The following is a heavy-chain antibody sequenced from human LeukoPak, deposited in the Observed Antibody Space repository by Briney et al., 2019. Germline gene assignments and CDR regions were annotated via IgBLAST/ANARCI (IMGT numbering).Heavy chain of an antibody. Sequence: GGSLRLSCSASGFTFSTSAMYWVRQAPGKGLEYVSAISHNGDTAYYTDSVKGRFTISRDNPKNTLYLQMSSLRPEDTAVYYCVTSGANAWGQGILVTVSS. CDR2: ISHNGDTA. D-gene: IGHD4/OR15-4a*01. J-gene: IGHJ5*02. CDR3: VTSGANA. V-gene: IGHV3-64D*09. CDR1: GFTFSTSA.